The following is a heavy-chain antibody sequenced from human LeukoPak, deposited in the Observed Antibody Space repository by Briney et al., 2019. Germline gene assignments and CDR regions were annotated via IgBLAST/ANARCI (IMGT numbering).Heavy chain of an antibody. J-gene: IGHJ3*02. CDR1: GFTVSTNY. CDR3: ARDGYYDSSGYRKHDGFDI. V-gene: IGHV3-66*01. Sequence: GGSLRLSCAASGFTVSTNYMSWVRQAPGKGLEWVSLIYSGGITQYADSVKGRFTISRDNSKNTPYLQMTSLRAEDTAVYHCARDGYYDSSGYRKHDGFDIWGQGTLVTVSS. CDR2: IYSGGIT. D-gene: IGHD3-22*01.